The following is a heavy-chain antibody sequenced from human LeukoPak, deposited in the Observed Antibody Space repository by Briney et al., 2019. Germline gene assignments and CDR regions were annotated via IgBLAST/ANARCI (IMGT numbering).Heavy chain of an antibody. CDR2: ITTTGGSI. J-gene: IGHJ4*02. CDR3: ATSFGATRGY. Sequence: GGSLRLSCAASGFSFSSYNMYWVRQAPGQGLEWVSSITTTGGSIYYADSVRGRFTISRDNAKNSLFLHMSTLRIEDTAVYYCATSFGATRGYWGQGTLVTVSS. CDR1: GFSFSSYN. D-gene: IGHD3-10*01. V-gene: IGHV3-21*06.